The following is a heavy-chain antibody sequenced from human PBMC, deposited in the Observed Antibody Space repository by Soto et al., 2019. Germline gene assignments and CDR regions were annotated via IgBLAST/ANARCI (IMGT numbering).Heavy chain of an antibody. D-gene: IGHD2-15*01. Sequence: GGSLRLSCVASGFTFSSYSMNWVRQAPGKGLEWVSSISSSSPIYYADSLKGRFTISRDNAKNSLYLQLNSLRAEDTAVYYCARDLGLCSGRSCYYYYGMDVWGQGTTVTVSS. J-gene: IGHJ6*02. V-gene: IGHV3-21*06. CDR3: ARDLGLCSGRSCYYYYGMDV. CDR1: GFTFSSYS. CDR2: ISSSSPI.